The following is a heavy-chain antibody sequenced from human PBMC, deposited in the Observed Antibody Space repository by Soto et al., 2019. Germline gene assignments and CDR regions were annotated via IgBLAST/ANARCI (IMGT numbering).Heavy chain of an antibody. CDR2: ISGSGGST. CDR1: GFTFSSYA. D-gene: IGHD2-2*01. V-gene: IGHV3-23*01. J-gene: IGHJ5*02. Sequence: GGSLRLSCAASGFTFSSYAMSWVRQAPGKGLEWVSAISGSGGSTSYADSVKGRFTNGRANSKNTLYLQMNSLRAEDKALYYCAKDGSRSYEDIVVVPAAQRSSGYDMELDQWGQGTLVTVSS. CDR3: AKDGSRSYEDIVVVPAAQRSSGYDMELDQ.